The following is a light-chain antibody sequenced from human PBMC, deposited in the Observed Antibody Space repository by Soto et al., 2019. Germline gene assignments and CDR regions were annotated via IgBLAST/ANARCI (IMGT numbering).Light chain of an antibody. CDR2: DAS. CDR1: QSISRW. CDR3: QHYGGMWT. Sequence: DIQMTQSPSTLSASVGDRVTITCRASQSISRWLAWYQHKPGKAPKLLIYDASNLESGVPSRFSGSGYGTEFTLTIRSLQPDDFATYCCQHYGGMWTFGQGTKVDIK. J-gene: IGKJ1*01. V-gene: IGKV1-5*01.